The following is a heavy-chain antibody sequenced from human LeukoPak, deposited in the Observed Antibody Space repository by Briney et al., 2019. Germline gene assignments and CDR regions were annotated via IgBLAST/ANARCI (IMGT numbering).Heavy chain of an antibody. D-gene: IGHD1-7*01. CDR3: ARQGQLELRRYFDL. V-gene: IGHV4-34*01. CDR1: GGSFSGYY. CDR2: INHSGST. J-gene: IGHJ2*01. Sequence: SETLSLTCAVYGGSFSGYYWSWIRRPPGKGLEWIGEINHSGSTNYNPSLKSRVTISVDTSKNQFSLKLSSVAAADTAVYHCARQGQLELRRYFDLGGRGTLVTVSS.